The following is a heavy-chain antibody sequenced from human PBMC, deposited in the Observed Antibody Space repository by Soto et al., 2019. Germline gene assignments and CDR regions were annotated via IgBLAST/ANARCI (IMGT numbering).Heavy chain of an antibody. CDR1: EFTFSNYA. D-gene: IGHD3-22*01. J-gene: IGHJ4*02. V-gene: IGHV3-23*01. CDR2: ISYGGGTT. Sequence: GGSLRLSCAASEFTFSNYAMSWVRQAPGKGLEWVSAISYGGGTTYYADSVKGWFTISRDNSKNTLYLQMNSLRAKDTAVYYCAKNPGYYYDSTGYHFDYWGQGTLVTVSS. CDR3: AKNPGYYYDSTGYHFDY.